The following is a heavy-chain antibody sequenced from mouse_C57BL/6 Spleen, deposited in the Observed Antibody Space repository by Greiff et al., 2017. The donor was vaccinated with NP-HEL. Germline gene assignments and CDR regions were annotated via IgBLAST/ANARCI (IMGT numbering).Heavy chain of an antibody. J-gene: IGHJ2*01. CDR1: GFTFSSYA. CDR2: ISDGGSYT. CDR3: ARENYFDY. V-gene: IGHV5-4*01. Sequence: EVQGVESGGGLVKPGGSLKPSCAASGFTFSSYAMSWVRQTPEKRLEWVATISDGGSYTYYPDNVKGRFTISRDNAKNNLYLQMSHLKSEDTAMYYCARENYFDYWGQGTTLTVSS.